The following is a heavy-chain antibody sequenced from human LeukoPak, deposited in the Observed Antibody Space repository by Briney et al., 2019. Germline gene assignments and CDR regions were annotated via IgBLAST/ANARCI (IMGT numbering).Heavy chain of an antibody. CDR1: GFTFSSSA. J-gene: IGHJ4*02. D-gene: IGHD2-15*01. Sequence: GGSLRLSCAASGFTFSSSAMSWVRQAPGKGLEWVSSITDSGDGTYYADFVKGRFTISRDDSKNTLYLQMNSLRAEDTAIYYCAKDSPVATRWGQGTLVTVSS. CDR3: AKDSPVATR. V-gene: IGHV3-23*01. CDR2: ITDSGDGT.